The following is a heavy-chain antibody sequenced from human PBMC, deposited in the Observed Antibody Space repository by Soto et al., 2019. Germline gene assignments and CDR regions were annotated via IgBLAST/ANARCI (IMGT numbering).Heavy chain of an antibody. D-gene: IGHD3-22*01. J-gene: IGHJ4*02. Sequence: QVQLVQSGTEVKKPGASVKVSCKASGYTFADYGISWVRQAPGQGLEWVGWISAKTGNTKYAQIVQARVTLTTETSASTANMELRSLRSDDTAMYYCARDRFQYDSSGQGDYWGKGTLVTVSS. CDR1: GYTFADYG. CDR2: ISAKTGNT. CDR3: ARDRFQYDSSGQGDY. V-gene: IGHV1-18*04.